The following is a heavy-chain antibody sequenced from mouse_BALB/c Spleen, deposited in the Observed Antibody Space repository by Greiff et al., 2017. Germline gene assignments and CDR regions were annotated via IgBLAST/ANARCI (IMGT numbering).Heavy chain of an antibody. V-gene: IGHV5-6-5*01. CDR1: GFTFSSYA. J-gene: IGHJ2*01. CDR2: ISSGGST. D-gene: IGHD1-1*01. CDR3: ARLTTVVASFDY. Sequence: DVHLVESGGGLVKPGGSLKLSCAASGFTFSSYAMSWVRQTPEKRLEWVASISSGGSTYYPDSVKGRFTISRDNARNILYLQMSSLRSEDTAMYYCARLTTVVASFDYWGQGTTLTVSS.